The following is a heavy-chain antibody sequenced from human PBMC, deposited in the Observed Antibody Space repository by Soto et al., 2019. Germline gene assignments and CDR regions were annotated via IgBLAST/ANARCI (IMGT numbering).Heavy chain of an antibody. J-gene: IGHJ4*02. CDR1: GGSISSANYY. CDR2: ISYSGSA. D-gene: IGHD2-15*01. V-gene: IGHV4-30-4*01. CDR3: ATMGTPATGLYYFDY. Sequence: SETLSLTCTVSGGSISSANYYWSWIRQPAGKGLEWIGFISYSGSAYYNPSLKSRVTISVDTSKNQFSLNLSFVTAADTAVYYCATMGTPATGLYYFDYWGQGTLVTVSS.